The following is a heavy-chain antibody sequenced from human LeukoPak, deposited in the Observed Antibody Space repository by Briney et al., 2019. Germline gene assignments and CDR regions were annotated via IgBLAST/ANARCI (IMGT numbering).Heavy chain of an antibody. CDR3: ASTYYGSGSYLNYFDY. D-gene: IGHD3-10*01. CDR1: GFPFSSYS. Sequence: GGSLRLSCAASGFPFSSYSMSWVRQGPGKELEWVSSIISSSTYIYYADSVKGRFTVSRDNAKNSLYLQMNSLRAEDTAVYYCASTYYGSGSYLNYFDYWGQGTLVTVSS. V-gene: IGHV3-21*01. J-gene: IGHJ4*02. CDR2: IISSSTYI.